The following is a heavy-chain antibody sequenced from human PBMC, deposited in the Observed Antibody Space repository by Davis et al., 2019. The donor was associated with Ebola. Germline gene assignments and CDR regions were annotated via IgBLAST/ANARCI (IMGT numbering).Heavy chain of an antibody. V-gene: IGHV3-23*01. CDR2: ISKSGGRT. Sequence: GESLKISCAASGITFSNYAMSWVRQAPGKGLEWVSAISKSGGRTYYADSVKGRFTISRDNSKSTLYLQMNSLRAEDTAVYYCAKDLDERSGYDSVYFDYWGQGTLVTVSS. CDR3: AKDLDERSGYDSVYFDY. J-gene: IGHJ4*02. D-gene: IGHD5-12*01. CDR1: GITFSNYA.